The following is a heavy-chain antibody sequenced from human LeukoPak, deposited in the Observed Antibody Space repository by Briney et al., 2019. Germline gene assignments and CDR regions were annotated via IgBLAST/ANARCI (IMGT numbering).Heavy chain of an antibody. CDR2: INPNSGGT. D-gene: IGHD3-22*01. CDR1: GYTFTTYY. J-gene: IGHJ4*02. V-gene: IGHV1-2*04. CDR3: ARGDYYDSSGNYSPLFYFDY. Sequence: ASVKVSCKASGYTFTTYYIHWVRQAPGQGLEWIGWINPNSGGTDYAQKFQGWVTMTRDTSITTAYMKLSRLRSDDTAVYYCARGDYYDSSGNYSPLFYFDYWGQGTLVTVS.